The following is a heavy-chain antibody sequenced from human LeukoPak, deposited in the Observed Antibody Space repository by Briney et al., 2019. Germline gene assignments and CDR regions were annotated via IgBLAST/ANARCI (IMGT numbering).Heavy chain of an antibody. CDR3: ARVLGVAAAGRGRYYYGMDV. CDR2: ITSSSTYI. V-gene: IGHV3-21*01. CDR1: GFTFSSYS. D-gene: IGHD6-13*01. J-gene: IGHJ6*02. Sequence: PGGSLRLSCAASGFTFSSYSMNWVRQAPGKGLEWVSSITSSSTYIYYADSVKGRFTISRDNARNSLNLQMNSLRTDDSAVYYCARVLGVAAAGRGRYYYGMDVWGQGTTITVSS.